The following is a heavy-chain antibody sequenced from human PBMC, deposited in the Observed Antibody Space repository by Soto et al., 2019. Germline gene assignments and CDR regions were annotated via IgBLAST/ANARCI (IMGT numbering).Heavy chain of an antibody. Sequence: GGSLRLSCAASGFTFSSYAMSWVRQAPGKGLEWVSAISGSGGSTYYADSVKGRFTISGDNSKNTLYLQMNSLRAEDTAVYYCAGTGALYSGYDSSDYWGQGTLLTVSS. J-gene: IGHJ4*02. V-gene: IGHV3-23*01. D-gene: IGHD5-12*01. CDR1: GFTFSSYA. CDR2: ISGSGGST. CDR3: AGTGALYSGYDSSDY.